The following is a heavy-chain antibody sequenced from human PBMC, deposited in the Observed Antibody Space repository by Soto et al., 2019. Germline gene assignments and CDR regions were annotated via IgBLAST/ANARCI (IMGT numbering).Heavy chain of an antibody. J-gene: IGHJ6*02. Sequence: KASETLSLTCTVPGGSISSGDYYWSWIHQPPGKGLEWLGYIYYSGSTYYNPSLKSRVTLSGDTSKNQFSLKLSSVTAADTAVYYCAGAGGLPTYYYYSGMDVWGQGTTATV. CDR1: GGSISSGDYY. CDR2: IYYSGST. V-gene: IGHV4-30-4*01. CDR3: AGAGGLPTYYYYSGMDV. D-gene: IGHD3-16*01.